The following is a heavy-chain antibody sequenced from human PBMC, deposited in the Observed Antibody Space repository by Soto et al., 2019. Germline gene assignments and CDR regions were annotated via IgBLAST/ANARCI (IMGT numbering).Heavy chain of an antibody. Sequence: SETLSLTCAVYGGSFSGYYWSWIRQPPGKGLEWIGEINHSGSTNYNPSLKSRVTISVDTSKNQFSLKLSSVTAADTAVYYCAREWVAAAGTRFYYYYYGMDVWGQGTTVTVSS. CDR2: INHSGST. D-gene: IGHD6-13*01. CDR3: AREWVAAAGTRFYYYYYGMDV. V-gene: IGHV4-34*01. CDR1: GGSFSGYY. J-gene: IGHJ6*02.